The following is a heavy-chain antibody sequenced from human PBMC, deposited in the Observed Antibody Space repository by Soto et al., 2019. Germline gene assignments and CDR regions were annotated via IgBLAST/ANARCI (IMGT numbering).Heavy chain of an antibody. Sequence: GGSLRLSCAASGFTFSNYWMTWGRQAPGKGLEWVANIKGDGSEKHYVDSVKGRFTISRDNAKNSLYLQMNGLRVEDTAVYFCSRDVVVGAKALNYWGQGALVTVPS. V-gene: IGHV3-7*01. CDR1: GFTFSNYW. CDR3: SRDVVVGAKALNY. J-gene: IGHJ4*01. CDR2: IKGDGSEK. D-gene: IGHD1-26*01.